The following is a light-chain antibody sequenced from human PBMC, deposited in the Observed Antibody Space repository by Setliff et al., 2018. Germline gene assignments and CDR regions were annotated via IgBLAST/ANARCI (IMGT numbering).Light chain of an antibody. Sequence: ALTQPPSASGSPGQSVTISCTGTSSDVGGYNYVSWYQQHPGKAPKLMIYEVSKRPSGVPDRFSGSKSGNTASLAVSGLQAEDEADYYCSSYAGSNNPYVFGTGTKV. CDR2: EVS. CDR3: SSYAGSNNPYV. V-gene: IGLV2-8*01. CDR1: SSDVGGYNY. J-gene: IGLJ1*01.